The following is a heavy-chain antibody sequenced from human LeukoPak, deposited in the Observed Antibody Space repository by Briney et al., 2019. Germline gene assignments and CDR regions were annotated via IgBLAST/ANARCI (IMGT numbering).Heavy chain of an antibody. CDR1: GYTFTGYY. V-gene: IGHV1-2*02. D-gene: IGHD4-17*01. CDR2: INPNSGGT. CDR3: ARVNYGDAGAFDI. Sequence: GASVKVSCKASGYTFTGYYMHWVRQAPGQGLEWMGWINPNSGGTNYAQKFQGRVTMTRDTSISTAYMELSRLRSDDTAVYYCARVNYGDAGAFDIWGRGTMVTVSS. J-gene: IGHJ3*02.